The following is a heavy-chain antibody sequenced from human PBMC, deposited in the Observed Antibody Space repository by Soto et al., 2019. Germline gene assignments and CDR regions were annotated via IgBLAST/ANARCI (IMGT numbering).Heavy chain of an antibody. CDR2: INHSGST. J-gene: IGHJ5*02. CDR1: GGSFSGYY. V-gene: IGHV4-34*01. CDR3: ARRRRRVYDILTGYLSWFDP. D-gene: IGHD3-9*01. Sequence: PSETLSLTCAVYGGSFSGYYWSWIRQPPGEGLEWIGEINHSGSTNYNPSLKSRVTISVDTSKNQFSLKLSSVTAADTAVYYCARRRRRVYDILTGYLSWFDPWGQGTLVTVSS.